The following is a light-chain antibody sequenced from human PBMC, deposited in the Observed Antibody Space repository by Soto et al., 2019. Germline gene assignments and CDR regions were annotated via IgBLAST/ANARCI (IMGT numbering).Light chain of an antibody. V-gene: IGKV1-5*03. J-gene: IGKJ1*01. CDR3: KQYNRSRT. CDR1: QSINRW. CDR2: EAS. Sequence: DMQMTQSPSTLSASVGDRVTITCRASQSINRWLAWYQHKPGQAPALLIYEASRLESGVTSRFSGSGFGTEFTLTISSLQPDDFATYYCKQYNRSRTFGQGTKVEIK.